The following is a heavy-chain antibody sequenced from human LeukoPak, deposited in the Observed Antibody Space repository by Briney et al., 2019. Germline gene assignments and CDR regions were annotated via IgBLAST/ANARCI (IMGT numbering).Heavy chain of an antibody. J-gene: IGHJ6*03. Sequence: GGSLRLSCAASGFTFSGYAMHWVRQAPGKGLEWVAVISYDGSNKYYADSVKGRFTISRDNSKNTLYLQMNSLRAEDTAVYYCARDRTGWGPVDYYYYYMDVWGKGTTVTVSS. CDR1: GFTFSGYA. V-gene: IGHV3-30*01. CDR2: ISYDGSNK. CDR3: ARDRTGWGPVDYYYYYMDV. D-gene: IGHD1-1*01.